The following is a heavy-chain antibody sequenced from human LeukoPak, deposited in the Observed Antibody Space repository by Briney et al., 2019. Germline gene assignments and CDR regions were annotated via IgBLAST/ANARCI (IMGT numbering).Heavy chain of an antibody. V-gene: IGHV3-23*01. CDR1: GFTFSSYG. D-gene: IGHD1-26*01. CDR2: ISGSGGYT. CDR3: ARLESSGNSGSYWFDY. Sequence: PGGSLRLSCAASGFTFSSYGMIWVRQAPGKGLEWASAISGSGGYTYYADSVKGRFTISRDNSKNTLYLQMNSLRADDTAVYYCARLESSGNSGSYWFDYWGQGTLVTVSS. J-gene: IGHJ4*02.